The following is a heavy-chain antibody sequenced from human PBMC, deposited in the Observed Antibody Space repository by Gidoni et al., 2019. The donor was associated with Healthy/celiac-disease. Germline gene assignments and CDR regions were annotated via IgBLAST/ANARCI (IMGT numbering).Heavy chain of an antibody. CDR3: AKTGPYYDFWSGYPMIRYFDL. CDR1: GFTFSSYA. Sequence: EVQLLESGGGLVQPGGSLRLSCAASGFTFSSYAMSWVRQAPGKGLEWVAAISGSGGSTYYADSVKGRFTISRDNSKNTLYLQMNSLRAEDTAVYYCAKTGPYYDFWSGYPMIRYFDLWGRGTLVTVSS. V-gene: IGHV3-23*01. J-gene: IGHJ2*01. CDR2: ISGSGGST. D-gene: IGHD3-3*01.